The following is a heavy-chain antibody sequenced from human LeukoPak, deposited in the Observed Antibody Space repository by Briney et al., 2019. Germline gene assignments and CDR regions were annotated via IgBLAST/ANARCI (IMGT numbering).Heavy chain of an antibody. V-gene: IGHV6-1*01. CDR2: TYYRSKWYN. CDR1: GDSVSSNSAA. J-gene: IGHJ4*02. Sequence: SQTLSLTCAISGDSVSSNSAAWNWIRQSPSRGLEWLGRTYYRSKWYNDYAISVKSRITINPDTSKNQFSLKLTSVTAADTAVYYCARGGGLYSGYDSPGGLDYWGQGTLVTVSS. CDR3: ARGGGLYSGYDSPGGLDY. D-gene: IGHD5-12*01.